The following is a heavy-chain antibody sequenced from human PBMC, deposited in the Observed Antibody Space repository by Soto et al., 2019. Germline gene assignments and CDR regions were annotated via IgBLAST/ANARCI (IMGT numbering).Heavy chain of an antibody. CDR2: ISYEGSNK. CDR1: GFTFSSYA. CDR3: ARERIQLWCPYYYYGMDV. D-gene: IGHD5-18*01. J-gene: IGHJ6*02. V-gene: IGHV3-30-3*01. Sequence: QVQLVESGGGVVQPGRSLRLSCAASGFTFSSYAMHWVRQAPGKWLEWVAVISYEGSNKDYADSVKGRFTISRDNSKNTLYLQMNSLRDEDTAVYYCARERIQLWCPYYYYGMDVWGQGTTVTVSS.